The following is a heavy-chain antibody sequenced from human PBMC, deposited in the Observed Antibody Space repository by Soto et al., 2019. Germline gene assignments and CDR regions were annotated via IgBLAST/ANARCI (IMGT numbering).Heavy chain of an antibody. D-gene: IGHD6-6*01. CDR1: GFTVSSNY. CDR3: ARGSSNYYYGMDV. V-gene: IGHV3-53*01. J-gene: IGHJ6*02. CDR2: IYSGGST. Sequence: VGSLRLSCAASGFTVSSNYMSWVRQAPGKGLEWVSVIYSGGSTYYADSVKGRFTISRDNSKNTLYLQMNSLRAEDTAVYYCARGSSNYYYGMDVWGQGTTVTVSS.